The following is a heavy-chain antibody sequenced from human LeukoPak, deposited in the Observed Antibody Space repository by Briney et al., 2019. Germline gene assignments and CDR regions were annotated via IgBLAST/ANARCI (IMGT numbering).Heavy chain of an antibody. Sequence: ASVKVSCKASGYTFTSYGISWVRQAPGQGLEWMGWISAYNGNTNYAQKLQGRVTMTTDTSTSTAYMELRSLRSDDTAVYYCARGATAGRWLHDFWSGYSEYYFDYWGQGTLVTVSS. V-gene: IGHV1-18*01. CDR3: ARGATAGRWLHDFWSGYSEYYFDY. CDR2: ISAYNGNT. J-gene: IGHJ4*02. D-gene: IGHD3-3*01. CDR1: GYTFTSYG.